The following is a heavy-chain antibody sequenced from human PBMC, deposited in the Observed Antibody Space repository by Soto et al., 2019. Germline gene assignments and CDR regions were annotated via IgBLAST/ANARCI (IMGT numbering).Heavy chain of an antibody. CDR3: AKYCSSDVCFDY. J-gene: IGHJ4*02. CDR1: GFTFSSCS. V-gene: IGHV3-48*02. Sequence: SLRLSCASSGFTFSSCSMNWVRQAPGKGLEWVSFISGSGDTKYYADSVKGRFTISRDNAKNSLYLQMSSLRDEDTAVYYCAKYCSSDVCFDYWGQGTLVTVSS. CDR2: ISGSGDTK. D-gene: IGHD2-8*01.